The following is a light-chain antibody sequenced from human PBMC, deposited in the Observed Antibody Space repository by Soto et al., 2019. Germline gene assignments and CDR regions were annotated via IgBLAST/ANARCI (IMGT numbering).Light chain of an antibody. CDR3: SSYAGSNTWV. CDR1: NSDVGRYNF. CDR2: DVI. J-gene: IGLJ3*02. V-gene: IGLV2-8*01. Sequence: QSALTQPPSASGSPGQSVTISCTGTNSDVGRYNFVAWYQQHPGQAPKVILYDVIKRPSGVPDRFSGSKSGNTASLTVSGLQAEDEGDYHCSSYAGSNTWVFGGGTKLTVL.